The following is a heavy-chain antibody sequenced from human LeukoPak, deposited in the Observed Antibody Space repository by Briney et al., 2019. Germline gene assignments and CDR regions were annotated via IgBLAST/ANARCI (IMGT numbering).Heavy chain of an antibody. V-gene: IGHV4-38-2*01. CDR1: GYSISSGYY. CDR2: IYQSGST. J-gene: IGHJ3*02. Sequence: WETLSLTCAVSGYSISSGYYWGWIREPPGKGLEWIGSIYQSGSTYYNQSLKSRVTISVDTSKNQFPLSVGSVTAADTAVYYGARHHSWKLLDDACDIWGQRTIVTVSS. CDR3: ARHHSWKLLDDACDI. D-gene: IGHD1-26*01.